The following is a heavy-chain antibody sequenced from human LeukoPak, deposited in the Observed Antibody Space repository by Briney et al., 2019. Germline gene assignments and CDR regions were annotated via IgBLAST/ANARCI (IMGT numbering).Heavy chain of an antibody. CDR1: GGTFSSYA. CDR2: IIPIFGTA. V-gene: IGHV1-69*13. CDR3: ARDRGSYCSSTSCYNRGSYFDL. Sequence: GASVKVSCKASGGTFSSYAISWVRQAPGQGLEWMGGIIPIFGTANYAQKFQGRVTITADESTSTAYMELSSLRSEDTAVYYCARDRGSYCSSTSCYNRGSYFDLWGRGTLVTVSS. D-gene: IGHD2-2*01. J-gene: IGHJ2*01.